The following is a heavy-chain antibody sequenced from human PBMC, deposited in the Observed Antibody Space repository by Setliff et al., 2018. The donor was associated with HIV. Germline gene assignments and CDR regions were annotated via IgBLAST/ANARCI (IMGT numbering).Heavy chain of an antibody. V-gene: IGHV3-74*01. CDR1: GLTFSTSW. J-gene: IGHJ4*02. CDR2: LNPEANYI. CDR3: AKLSHSHDSNGFTVDY. D-gene: IGHD3-22*01. Sequence: PGGSLRLSCAASGLTFSTSWMQWVRQSPGEGLLWVARLNPEANYIHYADSVKGRFTISRDNSKNTLYLQMKSLRAEDTAVYYCAKLSHSHDSNGFTVDYWGRGTLVTVSS.